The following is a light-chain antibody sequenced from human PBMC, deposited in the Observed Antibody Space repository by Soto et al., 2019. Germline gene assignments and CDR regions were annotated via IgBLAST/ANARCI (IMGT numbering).Light chain of an antibody. J-gene: IGLJ1*01. V-gene: IGLV2-14*01. CDR1: SSDVGGYNY. CDR3: SSYTSSDSYV. Sequence: QSALTQPASVSGSPGQSITISCTGTSSDVGGYNYVAWYQQYPGEAPKLMIYEVRNRPSGVSNRFSGSKSGNTASLTISDLQAEDEADYYCSSYTSSDSYVFGTETKLTVL. CDR2: EVR.